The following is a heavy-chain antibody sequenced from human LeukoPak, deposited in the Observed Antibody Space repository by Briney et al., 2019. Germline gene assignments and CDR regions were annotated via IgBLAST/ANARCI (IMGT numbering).Heavy chain of an antibody. CDR1: GYTFTTYG. CDR2: ISAYNGDT. Sequence: ASVKVSCKASGYTFTTYGISWVRQATGQGLEWMGWISAYNGDTNYAQKFQGRVTMTTDTSTTTAYMELRSLRCDDTAVYYCARYWPQQLDLDYWGQGTLVTVSS. CDR3: ARYWPQQLDLDY. D-gene: IGHD6-13*01. V-gene: IGHV1-18*01. J-gene: IGHJ4*02.